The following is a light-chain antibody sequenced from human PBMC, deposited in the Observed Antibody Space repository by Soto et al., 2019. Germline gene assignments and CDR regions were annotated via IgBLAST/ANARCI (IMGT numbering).Light chain of an antibody. CDR2: GAS. CDR3: HQSGKSPYT. J-gene: IGKJ2*01. Sequence: EIVLTQSPGTLSLSPWERASVSFRASQSVYTSYLAWFQQKPGQAPRLLIYGASNRAAGIPDRFSGSGSGTDFTLTITRLEPEDFAVYFCHQSGKSPYTFGQGTKVDIK. V-gene: IGKV3-20*01. CDR1: QSVYTSY.